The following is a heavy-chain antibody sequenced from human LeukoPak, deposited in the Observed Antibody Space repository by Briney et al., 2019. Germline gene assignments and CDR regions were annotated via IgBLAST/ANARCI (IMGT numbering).Heavy chain of an antibody. Sequence: GASVKVSCKASGYTFTSYDINWVRQATGQGLEWMGWKNPNSGNTGYAQKFQGRVTMTRNTSISTAYMELSSLRSEDTAVYYCARGRRPLLWFGELPYYFDYWGQGTLVTVSS. CDR3: ARGRRPLLWFGELPYYFDY. J-gene: IGHJ4*02. D-gene: IGHD3-10*01. V-gene: IGHV1-8*01. CDR2: KNPNSGNT. CDR1: GYTFTSYD.